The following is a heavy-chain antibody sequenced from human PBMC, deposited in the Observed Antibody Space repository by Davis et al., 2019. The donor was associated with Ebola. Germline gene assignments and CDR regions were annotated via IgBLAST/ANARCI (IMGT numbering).Heavy chain of an antibody. CDR1: GFTVSSNY. CDR2: IWFDGSNE. J-gene: IGHJ4*02. CDR3: ASYDFWSGYQFDY. V-gene: IGHV3-33*08. D-gene: IGHD3-3*01. Sequence: GESLKISCAASGFTVSSNYMSWVRQAPGKGLEWVAVIWFDGSNEYYADSVKGRFTISRDNSKSTLFLQMNSLTAEDTAVYYCASYDFWSGYQFDYWGQGTLVTVSS.